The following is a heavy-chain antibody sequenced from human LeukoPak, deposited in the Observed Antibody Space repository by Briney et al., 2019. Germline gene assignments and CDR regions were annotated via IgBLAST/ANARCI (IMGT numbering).Heavy chain of an antibody. V-gene: IGHV4-61*02. Sequence: YPSETLSLTCTVSGGSISSDSYYWSWIRQPAGKGLEWIGRIYTSGSTNYNPSLKSRVTISVDTSKNQFSLKLSSVTAADTAVYYCARGRQNLNWFDPWGQGTLVTVSS. CDR1: GGSISSDSYY. CDR3: ARGRQNLNWFDP. CDR2: IYTSGST. J-gene: IGHJ5*02.